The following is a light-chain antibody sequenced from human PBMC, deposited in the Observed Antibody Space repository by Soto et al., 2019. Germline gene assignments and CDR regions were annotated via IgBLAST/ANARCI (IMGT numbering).Light chain of an antibody. V-gene: IGLV2-14*03. CDR1: YSDIGGYNY. CDR2: DVT. J-gene: IGLJ2*01. CDR3: SSYTSRSTLGV. Sequence: QSALTQPASVSGSPGQSITISCTGAYSDIGGYNYVSWYQQHPGKAPKLMIYDVTNRPSGVSYRFSGSKSGNTASLTISGLQAEDEADYYCSSYTSRSTLGVFGGGTNSPS.